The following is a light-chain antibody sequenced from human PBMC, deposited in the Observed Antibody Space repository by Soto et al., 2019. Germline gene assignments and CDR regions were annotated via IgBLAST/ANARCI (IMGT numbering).Light chain of an antibody. J-gene: IGLJ1*01. Sequence: QSALTQPASVSGSPGQSITISCTGTSNDVGAYNYVSWYQQHPGKAPKLIMREVNNRPSGVSNRFSGSKSVNTASLTISGLQTEDEADYYCNSYKSRSIPVFGTGTKLTVL. V-gene: IGLV2-14*01. CDR1: SNDVGAYNY. CDR3: NSYKSRSIPV. CDR2: EVN.